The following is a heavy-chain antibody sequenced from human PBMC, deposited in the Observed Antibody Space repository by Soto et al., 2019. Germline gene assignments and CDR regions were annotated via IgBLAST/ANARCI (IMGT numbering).Heavy chain of an antibody. Sequence: EVQLVESGGGLVQPGRSLRLSCAASGFTFDDYAMHWVRQAPGKGLEWVSGISWNSGSIGYADSVKGRFTISRDNAKNSLYLQMNSLRAEETALYCCAKDSYRSGWYGGGFDIWGQGTMVTVSS. CDR3: AKDSYRSGWYGGGFDI. D-gene: IGHD6-19*01. J-gene: IGHJ3*02. V-gene: IGHV3-9*01. CDR2: ISWNSGSI. CDR1: GFTFDDYA.